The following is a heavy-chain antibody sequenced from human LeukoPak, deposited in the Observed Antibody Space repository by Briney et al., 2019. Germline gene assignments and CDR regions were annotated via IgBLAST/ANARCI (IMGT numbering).Heavy chain of an antibody. V-gene: IGHV1-69*13. J-gene: IGHJ4*02. CDR2: IIPIFDTA. D-gene: IGHD6-13*01. CDR1: GGTFNSYS. CDR3: ATSLYSSSWSSDY. Sequence: SAKVSCKASGGTFNSYSISWVRQALGQGLGWMGGIIPIFDTANYAQKFQGRVTITADESTSTAYMELSSRRSEDTAVYYCATSLYSSSWSSDYWGQGTLVTVSS.